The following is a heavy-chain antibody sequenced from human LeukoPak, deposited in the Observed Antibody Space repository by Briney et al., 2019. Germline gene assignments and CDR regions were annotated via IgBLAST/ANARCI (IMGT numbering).Heavy chain of an antibody. D-gene: IGHD3-22*01. CDR2: INGGAYST. CDR1: GFTFSSYA. J-gene: IGHJ3*02. Sequence: GGSLRLSCAASGFTFSSYAMTWVRQAPGKGLEWISAINGGAYSTSYADSVKGRFTISRDNSKNTLYLQMNSLRAEDTAVYYCARNSSGFKLGDAFDIWGKGTLVTVSS. V-gene: IGHV3-23*01. CDR3: ARNSSGFKLGDAFDI.